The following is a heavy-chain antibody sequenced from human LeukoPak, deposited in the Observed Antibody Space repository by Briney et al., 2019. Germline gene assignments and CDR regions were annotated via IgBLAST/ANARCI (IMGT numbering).Heavy chain of an antibody. CDR2: ISGSGGST. CDR3: APSSSWYTSMAEYFQH. J-gene: IGHJ1*01. D-gene: IGHD6-13*01. CDR1: GFTFSSYA. Sequence: GGSLRLSCAVSGFTFSSYAMSWVRQAPGKGLEWVSAISGSGGSTYYADSVKGRLTISRDNSKNTLYLQMNSLRAEDTAVYYCAPSSSWYTSMAEYFQHWGQGTLVTVSS. V-gene: IGHV3-23*01.